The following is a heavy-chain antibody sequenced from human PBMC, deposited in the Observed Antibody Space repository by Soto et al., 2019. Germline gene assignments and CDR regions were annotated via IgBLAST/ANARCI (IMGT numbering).Heavy chain of an antibody. D-gene: IGHD3-22*01. CDR1: GYTFTSYG. V-gene: IGHV1-18*01. Sequence: GASVKVSCKASGYTFTSYGISWVRQAPGQGLEWMGWISAYNGNTNYAQKLQGRVTMTTDTSTSTAYMELRSLRSDDTAVYYCASNYYYDSSGYYLPLAFWGQGTLVTVPS. CDR2: ISAYNGNT. J-gene: IGHJ4*02. CDR3: ASNYYYDSSGYYLPLAF.